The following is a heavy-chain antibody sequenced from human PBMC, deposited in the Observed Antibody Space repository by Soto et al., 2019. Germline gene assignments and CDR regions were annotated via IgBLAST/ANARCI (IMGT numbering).Heavy chain of an antibody. D-gene: IGHD3-22*01. CDR3: AKTTFYYDSSGYPNWFDP. CDR1: GFTFSSYA. CDR2: ISGSGGST. J-gene: IGHJ5*02. Sequence: PGGSLRLSCAASGFTFSSYAMSWVRQAPGKGLEWVSAISGSGGSTYYADSVKGRFTISRDNSKNTLYLQMNSLRAEDTAVYYCAKTTFYYDSSGYPNWFDPWGQGTLVTVSS. V-gene: IGHV3-23*01.